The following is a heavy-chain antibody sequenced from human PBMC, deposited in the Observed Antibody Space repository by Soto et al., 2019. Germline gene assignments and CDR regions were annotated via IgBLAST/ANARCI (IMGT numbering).Heavy chain of an antibody. CDR1: GFSFSSYG. J-gene: IGHJ4*02. V-gene: IGHV3-30*03. D-gene: IGHD2-2*01. CDR2: ISNDGNFE. Sequence: VQLAESGGGVVQPGRSLRLSCVASGFSFSSYGMSWVRQAPGKGLEWVAVISNDGNFEFYADSVKGRFTISRDNSKNTLHLQMNSLKLEDTALYFCVGRRGASCRDPTCYMFDSWGQGNMVTVS. CDR3: VGRRGASCRDPTCYMFDS.